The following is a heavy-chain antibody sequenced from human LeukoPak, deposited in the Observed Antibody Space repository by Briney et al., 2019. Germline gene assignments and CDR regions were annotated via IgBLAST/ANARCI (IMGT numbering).Heavy chain of an antibody. CDR2: IYYSGST. D-gene: IGHD1-1*01. CDR3: ARVGHDSVRAFDI. J-gene: IGHJ3*02. CDR1: SGSISSSSYY. V-gene: IGHV4-39*07. Sequence: TSETLSLTCTVSSGSISSSSYYWGWIRQPPGKGLEWIGSIYYSGSTYYNPSLKSRVTISVDTSKNQFSLKLSSVTAADTAVYYCARVGHDSVRAFDIWGQGTMVTVSS.